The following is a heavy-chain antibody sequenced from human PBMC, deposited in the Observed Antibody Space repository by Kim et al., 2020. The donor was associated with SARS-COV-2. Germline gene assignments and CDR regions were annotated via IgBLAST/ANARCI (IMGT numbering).Heavy chain of an antibody. D-gene: IGHD6-13*01. CDR3: AKRAATGAGPYYYDS. J-gene: IGHJ4*02. V-gene: IGHV3-23*01. CDR1: GFTFSNYA. Sequence: GGSLRLSCTVSGFTFSNYAMSWVRQVPGKGLEWVAGIGAGHDAYYADSVRRRFTISRDHFYNTLFLQMNSLRAADAAVYHCAKRAATGAGPYYYDSWGPGTQVTVSS. CDR2: IGAGHDA.